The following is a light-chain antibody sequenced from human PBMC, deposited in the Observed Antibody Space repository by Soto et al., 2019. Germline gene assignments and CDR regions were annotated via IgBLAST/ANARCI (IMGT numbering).Light chain of an antibody. CDR1: SSDVGGYNY. CDR3: VSYAGSWRV. CDR2: EVN. V-gene: IGLV2-8*01. Sequence: SALTQPPSASGSPGQSVTISCTGTSSDVGGYNYVSWYQQHPGKAPKLMIYEVNKRPSGVPGRFSGSKSGNTASLTVSGLQAEDEADYYCVSYAGSWRVFGGGTKLTVL. J-gene: IGLJ2*01.